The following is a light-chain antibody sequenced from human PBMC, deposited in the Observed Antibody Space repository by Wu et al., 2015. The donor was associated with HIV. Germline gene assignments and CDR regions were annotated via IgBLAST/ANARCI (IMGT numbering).Light chain of an antibody. Sequence: EIVLTQSPGTLSLSPGERATLSCRASQSISKNYLAWYQQKPGRGPRLLIYDASSRATGIPDRFSGSGSGTDFTLTISRLEPEGFAVYYCQQYGSSPRYSFGQGTKLEIK. CDR2: DAS. J-gene: IGKJ2*03. CDR3: QQYGSSPRYS. CDR1: QSISKNY. V-gene: IGKV3-20*01.